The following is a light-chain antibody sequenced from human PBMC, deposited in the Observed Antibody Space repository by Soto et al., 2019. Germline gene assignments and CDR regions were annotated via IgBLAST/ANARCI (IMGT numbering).Light chain of an antibody. J-gene: IGKJ2*01. CDR2: GAS. Sequence: EILMTQSPDTLSVSPWEGATLSCRASQSVSTALAGYHQRPGQAPRLLIYGASTRATGIPARFSGSASGTEFTLTISSLQSEDFAVYYCQQYNNWPPYTFGQGTKLEI. CDR3: QQYNNWPPYT. CDR1: QSVSTA. V-gene: IGKV3-15*01.